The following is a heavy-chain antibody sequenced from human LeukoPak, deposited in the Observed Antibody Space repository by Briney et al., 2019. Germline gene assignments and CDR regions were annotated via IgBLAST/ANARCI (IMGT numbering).Heavy chain of an antibody. Sequence: PGGSLRLSCAASGFTFSSYVMSWVRQAPGEGLEWVSAVSSSGGTTYYADSVKGRFTISRDDSRNTLYLQMNSLGAEDTAIYYCAKVYSSGWYFFDYWGQGTLVTVSS. V-gene: IGHV3-23*01. CDR1: GFTFSSYV. CDR3: AKVYSSGWYFFDY. D-gene: IGHD6-19*01. CDR2: VSSSGGTT. J-gene: IGHJ4*02.